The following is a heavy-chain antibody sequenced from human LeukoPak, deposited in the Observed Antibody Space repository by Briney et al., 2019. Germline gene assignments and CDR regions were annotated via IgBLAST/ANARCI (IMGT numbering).Heavy chain of an antibody. V-gene: IGHV3-23*01. D-gene: IGHD3-16*01. J-gene: IGHJ6*03. CDR3: AKGLRTGVGPYMGYHYYMDV. CDR1: GFTFSSYA. CDR2: INDNGAGT. Sequence: PGGSLRLSCAASGFTFSSYAMSWVRQAPGKGLKWGSTINDNGAGTYYADSVKGRSTISRDNSYNTVSLQMNSLRDEDTGVYYCAKGLRTGVGPYMGYHYYMDVWGKGATVTVSS.